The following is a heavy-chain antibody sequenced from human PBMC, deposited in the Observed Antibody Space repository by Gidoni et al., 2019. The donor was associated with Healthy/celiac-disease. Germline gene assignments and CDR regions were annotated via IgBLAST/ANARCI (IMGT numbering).Heavy chain of an antibody. Sequence: EVQLVESGGGLVKPGGSLRLSCAASGFTFSSYSINWVRQAPGKGLEWVSSISSSSSYIYYADSVKGRFTISRDNAKNSLYLQMNSLRAEDTAVYYCARDRSPARSLNEGVIRYYYMDVWGKGTTVTVSS. V-gene: IGHV3-21*01. J-gene: IGHJ6*03. CDR1: GFTFSSYS. CDR2: ISSSSSYI. D-gene: IGHD2-15*01. CDR3: ARDRSPARSLNEGVIRYYYMDV.